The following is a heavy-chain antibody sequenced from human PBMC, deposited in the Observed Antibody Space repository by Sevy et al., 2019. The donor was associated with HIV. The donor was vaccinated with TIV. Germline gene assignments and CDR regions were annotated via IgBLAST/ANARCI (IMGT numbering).Heavy chain of an antibody. CDR1: GYTFSDYY. V-gene: IGHV1-2*02. Sequence: ASVKVSCKASGYTFSDYYIHWVRRAPGGGLEWMGWVNPNGGGRDYAQKFQGRVTMTWDTSIGTAYMELRGLTSDDTAMYYCARDPDWGIHNYYMDVWGKGTTVTVSS. D-gene: IGHD3-16*01. CDR3: ARDPDWGIHNYYMDV. CDR2: VNPNGGGR. J-gene: IGHJ6*03.